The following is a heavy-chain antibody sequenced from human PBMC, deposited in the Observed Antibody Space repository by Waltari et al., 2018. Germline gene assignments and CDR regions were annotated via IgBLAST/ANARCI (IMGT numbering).Heavy chain of an antibody. V-gene: IGHV4-38-2*01. CDR2: IYHLGST. J-gene: IGHJ4*02. CDR1: GYPISSGYY. CDR3: ARHGTRITMTSSFHY. Sequence: QVQLQESGPGLVKPSETLSLTSVVSGYPISSGYYWGWIRQPPGKGLERIGSIYHLGSTYYNPSLKSRVTMSIDTSRNQFSLKLTSVTAADTAVYYCARHGTRITMTSSFHYWGQGTLVTVSS. D-gene: IGHD3-3*01.